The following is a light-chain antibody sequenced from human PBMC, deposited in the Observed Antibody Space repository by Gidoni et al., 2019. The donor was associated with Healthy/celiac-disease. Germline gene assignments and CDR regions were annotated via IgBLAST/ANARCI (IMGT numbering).Light chain of an antibody. CDR1: QSVSSSY. CDR3: QQYGSSPLT. J-gene: IGKJ4*01. V-gene: IGKV3-20*01. Sequence: EIVLTQSPGTLSLSPWERATLSCSASQSVSSSYLAWYQQKPGQAPRLLIYGASSRATGIPDRFSGSGSGTDFTRTISRLEPEDFAVYYCQQYGSSPLTFGGGTKVEIK. CDR2: GAS.